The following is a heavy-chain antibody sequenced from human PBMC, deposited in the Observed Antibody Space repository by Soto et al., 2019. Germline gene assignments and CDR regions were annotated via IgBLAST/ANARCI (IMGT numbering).Heavy chain of an antibody. V-gene: IGHV4-59*01. CDR3: ARGFGIVTAGTVGWFDS. CDR1: GGSISGYY. J-gene: IGHJ5*01. CDR2: IYYSGST. Sequence: PSETLSLTCTVSGGSISGYYWTWIRQPPGKRLEWIGYIYYSGSTNYNPSLKSRVTISLETSKRQFSLKLASVTAADTAVYYCARGFGIVTAGTVGWFDSWGQGTMVTVSS. D-gene: IGHD6-13*01.